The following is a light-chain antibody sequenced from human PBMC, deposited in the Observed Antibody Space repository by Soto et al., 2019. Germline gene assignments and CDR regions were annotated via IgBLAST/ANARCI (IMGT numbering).Light chain of an antibody. V-gene: IGLV2-14*01. Sequence: QSALTQPASVSGSPGQSITISCTGTSSDVGGYNYVSWYQQHPGKAPKLMIYEVSNRASGVSNRFSGSKSGNTASLTISGLQAEDEADYYCSSYTSSSTLAVFGTGTKLTVL. CDR2: EVS. CDR3: SSYTSSSTLAV. J-gene: IGLJ1*01. CDR1: SSDVGGYNY.